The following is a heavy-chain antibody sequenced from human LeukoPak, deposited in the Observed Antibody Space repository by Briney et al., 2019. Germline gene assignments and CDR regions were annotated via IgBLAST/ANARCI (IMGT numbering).Heavy chain of an antibody. CDR2: ISSSSSYI. J-gene: IGHJ6*03. V-gene: IGHV3-21*01. Sequence: PGGSLRLSCAASGFTFSSYTLNWVRQTPGKGLEWVSSISSSSSYIYYADSVKGRFTISRDNAKNSLYLQMNSLRAEDTAVYYCARGGSESYYYYYYMDVWGKGTTVTVSS. D-gene: IGHD6-6*01. CDR3: ARGGSESYYYYYYMDV. CDR1: GFTFSSYT.